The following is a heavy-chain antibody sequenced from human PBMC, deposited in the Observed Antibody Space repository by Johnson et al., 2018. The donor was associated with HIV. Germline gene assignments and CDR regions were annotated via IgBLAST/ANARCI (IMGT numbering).Heavy chain of an antibody. J-gene: IGHJ3*02. CDR3: ARLRGAFDI. Sequence: VQLVESGGGVVRPGGSLRLSCAASGFSYDDYAMSWVRQDPGKGLAWVSSINWYGGSTGYADFVKGRFTISRDNAKNSLYLQMNSLRAEDTAVYYCARLRGAFDIWGQGTMVTVSS. CDR2: INWYGGST. V-gene: IGHV3-20*04. CDR1: GFSYDDYA.